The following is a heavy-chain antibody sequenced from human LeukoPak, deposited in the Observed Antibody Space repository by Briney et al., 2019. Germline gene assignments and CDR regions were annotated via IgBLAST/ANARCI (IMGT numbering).Heavy chain of an antibody. Sequence: GESLKIPCQASAYSSTSYCIVWVRQLPRKDGEWMGSINPGDSDNRYNPSFQGQLTIPADKSITTAYLPWTPLKASDTAMYYCARQQDYYDPSGHLIRAFDIWGQGTMVTVSS. CDR3: ARQQDYYDPSGHLIRAFDI. D-gene: IGHD3-22*01. V-gene: IGHV5-51*01. J-gene: IGHJ3*02. CDR2: INPGDSDN. CDR1: AYSSTSYC.